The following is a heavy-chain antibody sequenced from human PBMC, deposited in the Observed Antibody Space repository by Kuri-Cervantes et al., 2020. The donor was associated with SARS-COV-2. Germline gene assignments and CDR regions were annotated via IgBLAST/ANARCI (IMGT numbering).Heavy chain of an antibody. CDR1: GYSFTSYW. V-gene: IGHV5-51*01. Sequence: GESLKISCKGSGYSFTSYWIGWVRQMPGKGLEWIGIIYPGDSDTRYSPSFQGQVTISADKSISTAYLQWSSLKASDTAMYYCARFYTYYDFWSGYRTDDAFDIWGQGTMVTVSS. D-gene: IGHD3-3*01. CDR3: ARFYTYYDFWSGYRTDDAFDI. CDR2: IYPGDSDT. J-gene: IGHJ3*02.